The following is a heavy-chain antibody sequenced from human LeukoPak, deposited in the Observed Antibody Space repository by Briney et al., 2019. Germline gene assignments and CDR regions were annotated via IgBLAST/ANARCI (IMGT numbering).Heavy chain of an antibody. Sequence: GGSLRLSCAASGFTFSSNAMTWVRQAPGKGLEWVSAIHGSDDITHYADSVKGRFTISRDKSKNTLYLQMNSLRADDTAVYYCAKDLLRWSFDYWGQGTLVTVSS. CDR3: AKDLLRWSFDY. CDR1: GFTFSSNA. J-gene: IGHJ4*02. D-gene: IGHD4-23*01. CDR2: IHGSDDIT. V-gene: IGHV3-23*01.